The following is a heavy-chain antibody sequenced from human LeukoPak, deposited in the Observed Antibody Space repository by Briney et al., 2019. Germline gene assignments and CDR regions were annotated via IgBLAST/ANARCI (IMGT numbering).Heavy chain of an antibody. CDR3: AKVKGSSSWEAFFDY. CDR1: GFTFSDYA. V-gene: IGHV3-23*01. D-gene: IGHD6-13*01. Sequence: GGSLRLSCVVSGFTFSDYAMSWVRQAPEKGLDWVSVISGSAHKIRYADSVKGRFTISRDNSKNTLYLQMNSLRAEDTAVYYCAKVKGSSSWEAFFDYWGQGTLVTVSS. J-gene: IGHJ4*02. CDR2: ISGSAHKI.